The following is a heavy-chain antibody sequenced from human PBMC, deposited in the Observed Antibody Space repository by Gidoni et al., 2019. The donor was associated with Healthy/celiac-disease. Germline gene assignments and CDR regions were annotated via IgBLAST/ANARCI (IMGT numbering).Heavy chain of an antibody. Sequence: QLQLQESGPGLVKPSETLSLTCTVSRGSISSSSYYWGWIRQPPGKGLEWIGSIYYSGSTYYNPSLKSRVTISVDTSKNQFSLKLSSVTAADTAVYYCARDREYYYDSSGYYSYWGQGTLVTVSS. CDR3: ARDREYYYDSSGYYSY. V-gene: IGHV4-39*07. D-gene: IGHD3-22*01. CDR1: RGSISSSSYY. CDR2: IYYSGST. J-gene: IGHJ4*02.